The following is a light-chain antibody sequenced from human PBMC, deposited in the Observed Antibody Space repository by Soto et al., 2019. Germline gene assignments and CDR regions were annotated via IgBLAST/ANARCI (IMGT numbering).Light chain of an antibody. V-gene: IGKV3-11*01. J-gene: IGKJ4*01. Sequence: EIVLTQSPATLSLSPGERATLSCRASQSVSSYLAWYQQKPGQAPMLLIYDASNRATGIPARFSGSGSGTDFTLTIGSLEPEDFAVYYWQQRSNWPLTFGGGTKVEIK. CDR1: QSVSSY. CDR2: DAS. CDR3: QQRSNWPLT.